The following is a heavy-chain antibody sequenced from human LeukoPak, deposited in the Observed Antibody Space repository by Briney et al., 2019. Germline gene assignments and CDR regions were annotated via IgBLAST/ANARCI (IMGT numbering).Heavy chain of an antibody. CDR2: INHSGST. CDR3: ASLLLGSWSWFDP. J-gene: IGHJ5*02. V-gene: IGHV4-34*01. CDR1: GGSFSGYY. Sequence: SETLSLTCAVYGGSFSGYYWSWIRQPPGKGLEWIGEINHSGSTNYNPSLKSRVTISVDTSKNQFSLKLSSVTAADTAVYYCASLLLGSWSWFDPWGQGTLVTVSS. D-gene: IGHD6-13*01.